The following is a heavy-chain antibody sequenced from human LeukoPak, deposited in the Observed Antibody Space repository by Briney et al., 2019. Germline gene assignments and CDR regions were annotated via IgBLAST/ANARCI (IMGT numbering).Heavy chain of an antibody. V-gene: IGHV1-8*01. J-gene: IGHJ5*02. CDR2: MNPISGST. CDR1: GYTFSSYD. CDR3: ARVKRFPTVWFDP. D-gene: IGHD3-10*01. Sequence: ASVKVSCKASGYTFSSYDINWVRQAAGQGLEWMGWMNPISGSTAYAQKFQGRVTMTRDTSITTAFMELSSLRSDDTAIYYCARVKRFPTVWFDPWGQGTLVTVPS.